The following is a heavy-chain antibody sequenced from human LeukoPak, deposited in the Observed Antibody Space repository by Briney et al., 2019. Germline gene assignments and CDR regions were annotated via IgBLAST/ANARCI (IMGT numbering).Heavy chain of an antibody. J-gene: IGHJ4*02. CDR1: GFTFSSYA. V-gene: IGHV3-30*04. D-gene: IGHD4-17*01. CDR2: ISYDGSNK. Sequence: GGSLRLSCAASGFTFSSYAMSWVRQAPGKGLEWVAVISYDGSNKYYADSVKGRFTISRDNSKNTLYLQMNSLRAEDTAVYYCARVTPARYGDSPPFDYWGQGTLVTVSS. CDR3: ARVTPARYGDSPPFDY.